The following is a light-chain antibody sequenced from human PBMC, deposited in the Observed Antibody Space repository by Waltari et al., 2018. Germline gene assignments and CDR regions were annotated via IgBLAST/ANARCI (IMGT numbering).Light chain of an antibody. V-gene: IGLV1-51*01. J-gene: IGLJ1*01. Sequence: QSVLTQPPSVSATPGQKVTISCSGSTSNIGNEFVSWYQQLPGTVPKLLVYDTYKRPSGIPDRFSSSKAGTSATLDITGLQTGDEAHYYCGAWDTSLTAYVFGTGTEVTVL. CDR2: DTY. CDR1: TSNIGNEF. CDR3: GAWDTSLTAYV.